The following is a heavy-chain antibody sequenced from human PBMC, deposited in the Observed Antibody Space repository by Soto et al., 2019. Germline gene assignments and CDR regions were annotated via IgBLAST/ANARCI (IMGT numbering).Heavy chain of an antibody. D-gene: IGHD6-19*01. Sequence: SGPTLVNPTETLTLTCTVSGFSLSNARMGVSWIRQPPGKALEWLAHIFSNDAKSYSTSLKSRLNISKDTSKSQVVLTMTNMDPVDTATYYCARSILAVAGAYYYYGMDVWGQGTTVTVSS. CDR1: GFSLSNARMG. J-gene: IGHJ6*02. CDR3: ARSILAVAGAYYYYGMDV. CDR2: IFSNDAK. V-gene: IGHV2-26*01.